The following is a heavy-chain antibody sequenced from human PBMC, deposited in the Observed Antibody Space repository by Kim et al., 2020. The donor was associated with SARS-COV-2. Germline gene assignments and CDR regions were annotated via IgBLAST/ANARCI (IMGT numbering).Heavy chain of an antibody. CDR2: IYYSGST. J-gene: IGHJ4*02. Sequence: SETLSLTCTVSGGSISSGGYYWSWIRQHPGKGLEWIGYIYYSGSTYYNPSLKSRVTISVDTSKNQFSLKLSSVTAADAAVYYCARGRITSFGVVTDFDYWGQRALVTVSS. CDR1: GGSISSGGYY. D-gene: IGHD3-3*01. CDR3: ARGRITSFGVVTDFDY. V-gene: IGHV4-31*03.